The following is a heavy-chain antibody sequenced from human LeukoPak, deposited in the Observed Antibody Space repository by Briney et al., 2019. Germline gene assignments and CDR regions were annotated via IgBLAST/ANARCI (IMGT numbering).Heavy chain of an antibody. CDR2: INPSSGST. CDR3: ARVPEFLEMATISGHDIYYDAFDI. CDR1: GYTFTNYY. Sequence: PGASVKVSCKASGYTFTNYYMHWVRQAPGQGLEWMGIINPSSGSTSYAQKFQGRVTMTRDTSTSTVYLELSRLRSEDTAVYFCARVPEFLEMATISGHDIYYDAFDIWGQGTMVTVSS. J-gene: IGHJ3*02. V-gene: IGHV1-46*01. D-gene: IGHD5-24*01.